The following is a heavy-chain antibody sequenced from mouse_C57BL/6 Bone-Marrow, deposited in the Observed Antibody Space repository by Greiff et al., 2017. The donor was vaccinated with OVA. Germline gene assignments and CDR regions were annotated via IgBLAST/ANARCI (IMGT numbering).Heavy chain of an antibody. CDR2: INPGSGGT. J-gene: IGHJ3*01. Sequence: VQGVESGAELVRPGTSVKVSCKASGYAFTNYLIEWVKQRPGQGLEWIGVINPGSGGTNYNEKFKGKATLTADKSSSTAYMQLSSLTSEDSAVYFCARDDGSWFAYWGQGTLVTVSA. D-gene: IGHD2-3*01. CDR1: GYAFTNYL. V-gene: IGHV1-54*01. CDR3: ARDDGSWFAY.